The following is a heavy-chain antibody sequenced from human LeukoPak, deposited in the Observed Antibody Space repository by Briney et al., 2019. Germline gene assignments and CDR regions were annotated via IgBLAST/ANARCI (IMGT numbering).Heavy chain of an antibody. D-gene: IGHD1-26*01. V-gene: IGHV4-34*01. CDR3: ARVGATVDY. J-gene: IGHJ4*02. CDR2: INHSGST. Sequence: SETLSLTCAVYGGSFSGYYWSWIRQPPGKGLEWIGEINHSGSTNYNPSLKSRVTISVDTSKNQFSLKLSSVTAADTAVYYCARVGATVDYWGQGTLVTVSS. CDR1: GGSFSGYY.